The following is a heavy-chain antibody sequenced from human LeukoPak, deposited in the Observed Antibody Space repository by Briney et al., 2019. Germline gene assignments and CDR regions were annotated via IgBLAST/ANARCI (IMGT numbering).Heavy chain of an antibody. J-gene: IGHJ3*02. Sequence: ASVKVSCKASGYTFTSYGISWVRQAPGQGLEWMGWISAYNGNTNYAQKLQGRVTMTTDTSTSTAYMELRSLRSDDTAVYYCARIPRSMIVVADAFDIWGQGTMVTVSS. V-gene: IGHV1-18*01. CDR3: ARIPRSMIVVADAFDI. CDR2: ISAYNGNT. CDR1: GYTFTSYG. D-gene: IGHD3-22*01.